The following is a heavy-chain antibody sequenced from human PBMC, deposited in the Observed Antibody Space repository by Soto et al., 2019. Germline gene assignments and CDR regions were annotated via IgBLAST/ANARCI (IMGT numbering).Heavy chain of an antibody. CDR1: GGSISSYY. CDR3: ARGFWXLTVYYDYYYGMDV. Sequence: PSETLSLTCTVSGGSISSYYWSWIRQPPGKGLEWIGYIYYSGSTNYNPSLKSRVTISVDTSKNQFSLKLSSVTAADTAVYYCARGFWXLTVYYDYYYGMDVWGQGTTVTVSS. J-gene: IGHJ6*02. D-gene: IGHD3-9*01. CDR2: IYYSGST. V-gene: IGHV4-59*01.